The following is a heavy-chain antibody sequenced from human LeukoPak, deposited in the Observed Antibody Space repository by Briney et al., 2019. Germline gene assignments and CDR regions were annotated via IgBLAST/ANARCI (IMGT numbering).Heavy chain of an antibody. CDR1: GFTFSSYA. CDR3: AKGDGHLNLRFDY. Sequence: GGSLRLSCAASGFTFSSYAVSWVRQAPGKGLEWVAVIWYDGSDKYYADSVKGRFTISRDNSKNTLYLQMNSLRVEDTAVYYCAKGDGHLNLRFDYWGQGTLVTVSS. CDR2: IWYDGSDK. V-gene: IGHV3-33*06. J-gene: IGHJ4*02. D-gene: IGHD2-21*02.